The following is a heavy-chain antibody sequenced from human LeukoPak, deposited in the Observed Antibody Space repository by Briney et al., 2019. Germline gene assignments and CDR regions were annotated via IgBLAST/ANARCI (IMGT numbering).Heavy chain of an antibody. CDR3: ARVRYFDWSGEYYFDY. V-gene: IGHV4-59*01. CDR1: GGSISSYY. J-gene: IGHJ4*02. D-gene: IGHD3-9*01. CDR2: IYYSGST. Sequence: SETLSLTCTVSGGSISSYYWSWIRQPPGKGPEWIGYIYYSGSTNYNPSLKSRVTISVDTSKNQFSLKLSSVTAADTAVYYCARVRYFDWSGEYYFDYWGQGTLVTVSS.